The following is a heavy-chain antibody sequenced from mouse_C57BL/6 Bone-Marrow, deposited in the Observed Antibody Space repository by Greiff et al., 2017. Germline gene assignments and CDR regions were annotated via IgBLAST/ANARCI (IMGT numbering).Heavy chain of an antibody. D-gene: IGHD2-4*01. J-gene: IGHJ1*03. CDR3: TTDYDYYVGYCDV. CDR2: IDPENGDT. Sequence: VQLQQSGAELVKPGASVKLSCTASGFNIKDDYMHWVKQRPEQGLEWIGWIDPENGDTEYASKFQGKATITADTSSNTAYLQLSSLTSEDTAVYYCTTDYDYYVGYCDVWGTGTTVTVPS. V-gene: IGHV14-4*01. CDR1: GFNIKDDY.